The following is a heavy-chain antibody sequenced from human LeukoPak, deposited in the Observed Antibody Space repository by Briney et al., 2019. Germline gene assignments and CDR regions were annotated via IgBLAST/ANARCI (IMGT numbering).Heavy chain of an antibody. CDR2: ISAYNGNT. V-gene: IGHV1-18*01. D-gene: IGHD6-19*01. CDR1: VYTFTIYG. J-gene: IGHJ4*02. Sequence: EASVKVSCKASVYTFTIYGISWVRQAPGQGLEWMGWISAYNGNTNYAQKLQGRVTMTTDTSTSTAYMELRSLRSDDTAVYYCARDRGIYSSGWEPFDYWGQGTLVTVSS. CDR3: ARDRGIYSSGWEPFDY.